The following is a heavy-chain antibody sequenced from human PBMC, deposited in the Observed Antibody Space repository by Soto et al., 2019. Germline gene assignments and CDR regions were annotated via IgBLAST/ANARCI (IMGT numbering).Heavy chain of an antibody. D-gene: IGHD3-3*01. CDR2: MNPNSGNT. CDR3: ARGIFGVVTLVGVWFDP. V-gene: IGHV1-8*01. Sequence: ASVKVSCKASGYTFTSYDISWVRQATGQGLEWMGWMNPNSGNTGYAQKFQGRVTMTRNTSISTAYMELSSLRSEDTAVYYCARGIFGVVTLVGVWFDPWGQGTLVTVTS. J-gene: IGHJ5*02. CDR1: GYTFTSYD.